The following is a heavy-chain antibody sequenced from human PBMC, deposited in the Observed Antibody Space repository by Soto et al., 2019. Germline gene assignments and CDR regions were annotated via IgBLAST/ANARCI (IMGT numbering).Heavy chain of an antibody. V-gene: IGHV1-18*01. CDR1: GYTFTSYG. Sequence: EASVKVSCKASGYTFTSYGIRWVRQAPGQGLKWIGWISAYNGNTNYAQKLQGRVTMTTDTSTSTAYMELRSLRSDDTAVYYCARVLPERSLMAAAGISPWFDPWGQGTLVTVSS. D-gene: IGHD6-13*01. CDR3: ARVLPERSLMAAAGISPWFDP. J-gene: IGHJ5*02. CDR2: ISAYNGNT.